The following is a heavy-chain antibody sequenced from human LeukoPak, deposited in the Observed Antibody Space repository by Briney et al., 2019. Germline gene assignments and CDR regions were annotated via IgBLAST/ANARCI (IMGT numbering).Heavy chain of an antibody. CDR3: AKEADYGWFDP. CDR2: INRDGSEK. D-gene: IGHD4-17*01. V-gene: IGHV3-7*01. CDR1: GFTFSDYW. Sequence: PGKSLRLSCAASGFTFSDYWMTWVRQAPGKGLEWVANINRDGSEKYYVDSVKGRFTISRDNAKKSLYLQINRLRAEDTAVYYCAKEADYGWFDPWGQGTLVTVSS. J-gene: IGHJ5*02.